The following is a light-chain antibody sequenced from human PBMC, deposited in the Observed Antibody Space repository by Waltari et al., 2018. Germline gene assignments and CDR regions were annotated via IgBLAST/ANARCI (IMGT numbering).Light chain of an antibody. CDR2: GAS. CDR1: QGVSRS. V-gene: IGKV3-20*01. CDR3: QHYVRLPAT. J-gene: IGKJ1*01. Sequence: IVLTQSPGTLSLSPGERATLSCRASQGVSRSLAWYQQKPGQAPKLLIYGASTRATGIPDRLTGSGSGTDFSLTISSLEPEDFAIYFCQHYVRLPATFGQGTKVEIK.